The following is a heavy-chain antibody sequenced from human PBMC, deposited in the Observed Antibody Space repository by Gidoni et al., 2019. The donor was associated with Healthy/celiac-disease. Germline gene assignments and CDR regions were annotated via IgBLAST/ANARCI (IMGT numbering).Heavy chain of an antibody. CDR2: ISYDGSNK. CDR3: ARDFITMVRGVYYGMDV. D-gene: IGHD3-10*01. V-gene: IGHV3-30*03. CDR1: GFTFSSYG. J-gene: IGHJ6*02. Sequence: QVQLVESGGGVVQPGRSLRLSCAASGFTFSSYGMHWVRQAPGKGLEGVSVISYDGSNKYYADSVKGRFTISRDNSKNTLYLQMNSLRAEDTAVYYCARDFITMVRGVYYGMDVWGQGTTVTVSS.